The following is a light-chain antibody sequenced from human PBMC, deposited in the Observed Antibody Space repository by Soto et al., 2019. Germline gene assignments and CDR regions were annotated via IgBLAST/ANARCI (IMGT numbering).Light chain of an antibody. V-gene: IGKV3-20*01. Sequence: EIVLTQSPGTLCLSPGERDTLSCRASQTVSNNYLAWYQQKPGQAPRLLIYDASSRATGIPDRFSGSGSGTEFTLTISSLHSDDFGVYYCQQYDNWWTVGQGNKVDIK. CDR1: QTVSNNY. CDR3: QQYDNWWT. CDR2: DAS. J-gene: IGKJ1*01.